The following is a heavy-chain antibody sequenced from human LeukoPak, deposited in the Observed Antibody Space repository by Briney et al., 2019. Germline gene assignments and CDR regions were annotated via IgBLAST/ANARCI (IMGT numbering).Heavy chain of an antibody. CDR1: RFTFSSYA. D-gene: IGHD1-26*01. J-gene: IGHJ4*02. V-gene: IGHV3-23*01. Sequence: GGSLRLSCAASRFTFSSYAMSWVRQAPGKGLEWVSTISGGGGSTYYADSVKGRFTISRDNSKNTLYLQMNSLRAEDTAVYYCAKESSTYGGSYSGYWGQGSLVTVSS. CDR3: AKESSTYGGSYSGY. CDR2: ISGGGGST.